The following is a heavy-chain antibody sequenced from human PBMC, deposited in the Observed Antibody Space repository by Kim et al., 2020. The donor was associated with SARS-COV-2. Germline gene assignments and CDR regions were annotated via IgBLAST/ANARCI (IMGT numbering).Heavy chain of an antibody. Sequence: SETLSLTCSVSGDSVRSSYYFWGWIRQPPGKGLEYIGNVYYSGTISYNSSLKSRATILVDASENKLSLKLTSVTAAATALYFCASGPAQVVPRYVYWCPG. J-gene: IGHJ4*02. CDR3: ASGPAQVVPRYVY. D-gene: IGHD2-21*01. V-gene: IGHV4-39*07. CDR2: VYYSGTI. CDR1: GDSVRSSYYF.